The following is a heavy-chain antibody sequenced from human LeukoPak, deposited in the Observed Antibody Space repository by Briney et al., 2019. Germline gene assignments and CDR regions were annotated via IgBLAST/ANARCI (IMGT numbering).Heavy chain of an antibody. CDR1: GFTFSNFA. Sequence: GGSLTLSCAASGFTFSNFAMTWVRQAPGKGLEWVSTVSAGGGSTYYADSVKGRFTISRDNPKNTLHPQMNSLRAEDTAVYYCAKRLYGSGGYYQFDYWGQGTLVTVSS. CDR3: AKRLYGSGGYYQFDY. J-gene: IGHJ4*02. CDR2: VSAGGGST. D-gene: IGHD3-10*01. V-gene: IGHV3-23*01.